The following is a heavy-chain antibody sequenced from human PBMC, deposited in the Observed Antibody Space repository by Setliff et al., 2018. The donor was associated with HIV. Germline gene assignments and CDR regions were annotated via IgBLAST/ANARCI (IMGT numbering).Heavy chain of an antibody. V-gene: IGHV3-7*03. CDR1: GFTFSTFW. D-gene: IGHD6-19*01. Sequence: GGSLRLSCAASGFTFSTFWMTWLRRAPGRGLEWVANIKEDGSETYFVDSLKGRFTASRDNARNSLYLQMNSLRAEDTAVYYCASVLFNRKGWHWDRWGQGTLVTVSS. CDR2: IKEDGSET. CDR3: ASVLFNRKGWHWDR. J-gene: IGHJ4*02.